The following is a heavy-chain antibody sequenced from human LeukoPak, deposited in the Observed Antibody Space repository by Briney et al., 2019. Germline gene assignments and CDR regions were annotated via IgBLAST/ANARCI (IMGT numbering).Heavy chain of an antibody. CDR2: IKQDGSEK. CDR1: GFTFSSYW. D-gene: IGHD3-10*01. CDR3: ARDLGQISMTPFDY. V-gene: IGHV3-7*01. Sequence: GGSLRLSCAASGFTFSSYWMSWVRQAPGKGLEWVANIKQDGSEKYYVDSVKGRFTISRENAKNSLYLQMNSLRAEDTAVYYCARDLGQISMTPFDYWGQGTLVTVSS. J-gene: IGHJ4*02.